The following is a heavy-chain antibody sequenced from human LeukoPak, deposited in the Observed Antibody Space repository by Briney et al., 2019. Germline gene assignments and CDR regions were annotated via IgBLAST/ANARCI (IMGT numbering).Heavy chain of an antibody. V-gene: IGHV1-18*01. CDR1: GGTFTSYG. CDR3: ARGPRITMIRGGQWFYYMDV. CDR2: ISAYNGNT. J-gene: IGHJ6*03. Sequence: ASVKVSCKASGGTFTSYGISWVRQAPGQGLEWMGWISAYNGNTNYAQKLQGRVTMTTDTSTSTAYMELRSLRSDDTAVYYCARGPRITMIRGGQWFYYMDVWGKGTTVTISS. D-gene: IGHD3-10*01.